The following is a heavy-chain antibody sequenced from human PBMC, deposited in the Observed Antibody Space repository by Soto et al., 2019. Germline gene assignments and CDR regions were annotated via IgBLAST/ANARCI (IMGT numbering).Heavy chain of an antibody. D-gene: IGHD6-13*01. J-gene: IGHJ6*02. CDR1: GGSFSGYY. Sequence: SETLSLTCAVYGGSFSGYYWSWIRQPPGKGLEWIGEINHSGSTNYNPSLKSRVTISVDTSKNQFSLKLSSVTAADTAVYYCARDSHSSSGYYYYYGMDVWGQGTTVTV. CDR2: INHSGST. CDR3: ARDSHSSSGYYYYYGMDV. V-gene: IGHV4-34*01.